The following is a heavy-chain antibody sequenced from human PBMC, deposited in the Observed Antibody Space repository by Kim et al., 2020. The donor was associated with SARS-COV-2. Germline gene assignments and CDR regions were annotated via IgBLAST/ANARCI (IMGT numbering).Heavy chain of an antibody. CDR1: GGSISSSNW. Sequence: SETLSLTCAVSGGSISSSNWWSWVRQPPGKGLEWIGEIYHSGSTNYNPSLKSRVTISVDKSKNQFSLKLSSVTAADTAVYYCARFGREWAVAGTASFDYWGQGTLVTVSS. J-gene: IGHJ4*02. CDR3: ARFGREWAVAGTASFDY. CDR2: IYHSGST. D-gene: IGHD6-19*01. V-gene: IGHV4-4*02.